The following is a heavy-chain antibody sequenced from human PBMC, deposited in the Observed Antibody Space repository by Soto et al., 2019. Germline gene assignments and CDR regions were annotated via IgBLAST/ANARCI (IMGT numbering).Heavy chain of an antibody. CDR1: GYTFTSYD. CDR2: MNPYSGNT. Sequence: ASVKVSCKASGYTFTSYDINWVRQATGQGLEWMGWMNPYSGNTGYAQKFQGRVTMTRNTSISTAYMELSSLRSGDTAVYYCARAIRDASIYYYYSLDVWGKGTTVTVSS. CDR3: ARAIRDASIYYYYSLDV. J-gene: IGHJ6*03. D-gene: IGHD3-3*01. V-gene: IGHV1-8*01.